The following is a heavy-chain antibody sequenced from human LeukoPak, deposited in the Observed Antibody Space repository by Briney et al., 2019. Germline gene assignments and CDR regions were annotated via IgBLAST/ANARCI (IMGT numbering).Heavy chain of an antibody. J-gene: IGHJ6*02. CDR2: INPSGGST. V-gene: IGHV1-46*01. D-gene: IGHD2-15*01. Sequence: ASVKVSCKASGYTFTSNYIHWVRQAPGQGLEWMGIINPSGGSTSYAQKFQGRVTMTRDTSTSTVYMELSSLRSEDTAVYYCARPDIVVVVAATKGPWGMDVWGQGTTVTVSS. CDR1: GYTFTSNY. CDR3: ARPDIVVVVAATKGPWGMDV.